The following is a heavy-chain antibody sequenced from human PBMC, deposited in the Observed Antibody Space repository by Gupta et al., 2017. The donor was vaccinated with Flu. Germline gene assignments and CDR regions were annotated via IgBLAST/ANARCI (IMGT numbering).Heavy chain of an antibody. V-gene: IGHV3-48*03. Sequence: EVQLVESGGGLVQPGRSLRLSCAASGFPFSSYEMNWVRHAAGKGLEWFSYMSSSGTTIYYADSVKSRFTISRDNAENSLELQMNSLRAEDTAVEDGARVTNSGWAADYWGQGTRGTVSS. CDR3: ARVTNSGWAADY. D-gene: IGHD6-19*01. CDR1: GFPFSSYE. J-gene: IGHJ4*02. CDR2: MSSSGTTI.